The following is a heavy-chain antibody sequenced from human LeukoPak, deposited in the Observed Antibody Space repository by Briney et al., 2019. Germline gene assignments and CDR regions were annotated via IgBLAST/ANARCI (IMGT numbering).Heavy chain of an antibody. Sequence: GASVKVSYKASGYTFTGYYMHWVRQAPGQGLEWMGWINPNSGGTNYAQKFQGSVTMTRDTSSNTAYMELSRLRSDDTAVYYCARDERYDSSGYPFDCWGQGTLVTVSS. D-gene: IGHD3-22*01. J-gene: IGHJ4*02. CDR3: ARDERYDSSGYPFDC. V-gene: IGHV1-2*02. CDR1: GYTFTGYY. CDR2: INPNSGGT.